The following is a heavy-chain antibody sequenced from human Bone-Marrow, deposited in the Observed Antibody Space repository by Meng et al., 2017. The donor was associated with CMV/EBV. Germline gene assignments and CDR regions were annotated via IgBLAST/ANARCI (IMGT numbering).Heavy chain of an antibody. CDR3: ATGSAYCGGDCYTAPDY. V-gene: IGHV1-69*06. D-gene: IGHD2-21*02. CDR2: IIPIFDTA. Sequence: TFSSSAISWVRQAPGQGLEWMGGIIPIFDTANYAQKFQGGVTITADKSTSTAYMELSRLRSEDTAVYYCATGSAYCGGDCYTAPDYWGQGTLVTVSS. J-gene: IGHJ4*02. CDR1: TFSSSA.